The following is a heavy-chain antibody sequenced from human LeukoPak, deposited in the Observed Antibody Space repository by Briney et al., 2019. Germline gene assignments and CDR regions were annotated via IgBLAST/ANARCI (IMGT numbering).Heavy chain of an antibody. CDR2: IIPIFGTA. CDR1: GGTFSSYA. V-gene: IGHV1-69*06. Sequence: SVKVSCKASGGTFSSYAISWVRQAPGQGLEWMGGIIPIFGTANYAQKFQGRVTITADKSTSTAYLELSSLRSEDTAVYYCARSHYYGSGSHDAFDIWGQGTMVTVSS. CDR3: ARSHYYGSGSHDAFDI. J-gene: IGHJ3*02. D-gene: IGHD3-10*01.